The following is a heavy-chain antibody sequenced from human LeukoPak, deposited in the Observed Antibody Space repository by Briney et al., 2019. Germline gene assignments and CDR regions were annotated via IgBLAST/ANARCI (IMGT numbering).Heavy chain of an antibody. CDR3: AKDLTYGDYTMAHDY. J-gene: IGHJ4*02. V-gene: IGHV3-21*04. D-gene: IGHD4-17*01. CDR1: GFTFSSYS. Sequence: PGGSLRLSCAASGFTFSSYSMNWVRQAPGKRLGWVSSISSSSSYIYYADSVKGRFTISRDNPKNTLYLQMNSLRAEDTAVYYCAKDLTYGDYTMAHDYWGQGTLVTVSS. CDR2: ISSSSSYI.